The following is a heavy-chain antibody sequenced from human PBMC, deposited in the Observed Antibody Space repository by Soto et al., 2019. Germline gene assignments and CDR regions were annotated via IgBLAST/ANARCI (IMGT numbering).Heavy chain of an antibody. D-gene: IGHD3-22*01. J-gene: IGHJ4*02. CDR3: ARHLYYYDSSGYYPFDY. CDR1: GGSISSYY. Sequence: SETLSLTCTVSGGSISSYYWSWIRQPPGKGLEWIGYIYYSGSTNYNPSLKSRVTISVDTSKNQFSLKLSSVTAADTAVYYCARHLYYYDSSGYYPFDYWGQGTLVTV. CDR2: IYYSGST. V-gene: IGHV4-59*08.